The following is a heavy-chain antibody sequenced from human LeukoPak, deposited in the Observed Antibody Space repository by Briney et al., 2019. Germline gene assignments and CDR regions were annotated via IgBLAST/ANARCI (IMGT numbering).Heavy chain of an antibody. CDR1: GFTFNNYA. V-gene: IGHV3-23*01. CDR3: AKDIRIQLSGYYYGMDV. Sequence: GGSLRLSCAASGFTFNNYAMSWVRQAPGKGLEWVSSISGSGTGTYDADSVQGRFTISRDNSKNTLYLQMNTLRAEDTAVYFCAKDIRIQLSGYYYGMDVWGQETTVIVSS. J-gene: IGHJ6*02. CDR2: ISGSGTGT. D-gene: IGHD5-18*01.